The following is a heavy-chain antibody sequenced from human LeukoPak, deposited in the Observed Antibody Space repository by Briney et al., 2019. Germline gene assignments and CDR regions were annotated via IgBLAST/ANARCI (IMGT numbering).Heavy chain of an antibody. D-gene: IGHD3-16*02. J-gene: IGHJ4*02. CDR3: ARVVPYDYVWGSYRPNYLDY. Sequence: PSETLSLTCTVSGGSISSYYWSWIRQPPGKGLEWIGYIYYSGSTNYNPSLKSRVTMSVDTSKNQFSLKLSSVTAADTAVYYCARVVPYDYVWGSYRPNYLDYWGQGTLVTVSS. V-gene: IGHV4-59*01. CDR2: IYYSGST. CDR1: GGSISSYY.